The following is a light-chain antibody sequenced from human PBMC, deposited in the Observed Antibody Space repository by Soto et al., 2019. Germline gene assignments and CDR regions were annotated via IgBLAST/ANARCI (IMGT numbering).Light chain of an antibody. CDR2: DAS. CDR1: QNIRSR. CDR3: QQYNSYWT. J-gene: IGKJ1*01. V-gene: IGKV1-5*01. Sequence: DFQMTQSPSTLSASVGDRVTITCRASQNIRSRLAWFQQKPGKAPKLLIYDASSLESGVPQRFSGSGSGTEFTLTISSLQTDDFSTYYCQQYNSYWTFGQGTKVEIK.